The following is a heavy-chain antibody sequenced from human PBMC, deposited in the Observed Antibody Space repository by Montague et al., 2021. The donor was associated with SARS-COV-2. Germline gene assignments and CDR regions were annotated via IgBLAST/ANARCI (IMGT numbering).Heavy chain of an antibody. J-gene: IGHJ6*02. Sequence: SETLSLACTVSGGSISGSSYYWGWIRQSPGKGLEWIASVDYSGNTXYSPSVKSRLTISVDTSKNQFSLKLKSVTAADTALYYCARREYSYGLGVWGQGTMVTVSS. D-gene: IGHD5-12*01. V-gene: IGHV4-39*01. CDR3: ARREYSYGLGV. CDR1: GGSISGSSYY. CDR2: VDYSGNT.